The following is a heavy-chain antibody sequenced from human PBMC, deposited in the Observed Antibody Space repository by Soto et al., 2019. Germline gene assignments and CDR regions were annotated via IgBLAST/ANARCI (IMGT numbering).Heavy chain of an antibody. CDR2: IYYSGST. J-gene: IGHJ6*02. Sequence: SETLSLTCTVSGGSVSSGSYCWIWIRQRPVKGXEWIGYIYYSGSTNYNPSLKSRVTISVDTSKNQFSLKLSSVTAADTAVYYCARVTGYSSSRDYYYYYGMDVWGQGTTVTVSS. CDR3: ARVTGYSSSRDYYYYYGMDV. V-gene: IGHV4-61*01. CDR1: GGSVSSGSYC. D-gene: IGHD6-13*01.